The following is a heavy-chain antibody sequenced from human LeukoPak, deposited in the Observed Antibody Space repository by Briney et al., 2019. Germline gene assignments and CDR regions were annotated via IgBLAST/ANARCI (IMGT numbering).Heavy chain of an antibody. V-gene: IGHV3-7*01. CDR1: GFTLSNHW. Sequence: GGSLRLSCAASGFTLSNHWMSWVRQAPGKGLEWVANIKEDGSQKYYLDSVKGRFTISRDNAKNSMYLQMNSLRAEDTAVYYCARWEIRGTAHQPDYWGQGTLVTVSS. CDR2: IKEDGSQK. J-gene: IGHJ4*02. D-gene: IGHD1-7*01. CDR3: ARWEIRGTAHQPDY.